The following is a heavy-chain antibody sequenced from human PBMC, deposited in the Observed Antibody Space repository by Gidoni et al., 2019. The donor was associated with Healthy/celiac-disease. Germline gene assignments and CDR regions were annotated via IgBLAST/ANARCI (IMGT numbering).Heavy chain of an antibody. CDR3: ARYGDYFDY. J-gene: IGHJ4*02. CDR1: GGSISSGGYS. V-gene: IGHV4-30-2*01. Sequence: QLQLQESGSGLVKPSQTLSLTCAVSGGSISSGGYSWSWIRQPPGKGLEWIGYIYQSGSTYYNPSLKSRVTISVDRSKNQFSLKLSSVTAADTAVYYCARYGDYFDYWGQGTLVTVSS. CDR2: IYQSGST. D-gene: IGHD4-17*01.